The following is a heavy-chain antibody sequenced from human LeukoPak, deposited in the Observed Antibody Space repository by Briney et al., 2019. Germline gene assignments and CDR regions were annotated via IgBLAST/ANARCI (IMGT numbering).Heavy chain of an antibody. Sequence: GGSLRLSCAASGFTFSSYALTWVRQAPGKGLEWVSGISDSGGTTFYADSVKGRFTISRDNSKNTLYLQMNSLRAEDTAVYYCAKFKGIVPAAIRKYYFDYWGQGTLVTVSS. J-gene: IGHJ4*02. CDR1: GFTFSSYA. CDR3: AKFKGIVPAAIRKYYFDY. D-gene: IGHD2-2*01. V-gene: IGHV3-23*01. CDR2: ISDSGGTT.